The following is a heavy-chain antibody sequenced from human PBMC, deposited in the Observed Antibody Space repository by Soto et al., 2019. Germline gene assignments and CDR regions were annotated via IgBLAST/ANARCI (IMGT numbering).Heavy chain of an antibody. CDR2: ISAYNGNT. CDR1: RYANTGDV. D-gene: IGHD6-19*01. Sequence: CKEPRYANTGDVSCWPKHSTGQGLGWMGWISAYNGNTNYAQKLQGRVTMTTDTSTSTAYMELRSLRSDDTAVYYCATLKGSGRTNLDYWGQGTLVTGSS. J-gene: IGHJ4*02. V-gene: IGHV1-18*01. CDR3: ATLKGSGRTNLDY.